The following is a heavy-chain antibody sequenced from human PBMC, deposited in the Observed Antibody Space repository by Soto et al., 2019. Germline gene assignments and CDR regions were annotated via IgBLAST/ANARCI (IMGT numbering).Heavy chain of an antibody. CDR2: IIPIFGTA. D-gene: IGHD6-13*01. CDR3: ASTGYSSSWSAGAFDY. Sequence: QVQLVQSGAEVKKPGSSVKVSCKASGGTFSSYAISWVRQAPGQGLEWMGGIIPIFGTANYAQKFQGRVTITADESTSTDYMELSSLRSEDTSVYYCASTGYSSSWSAGAFDYWGQGTLVTVSS. J-gene: IGHJ4*02. V-gene: IGHV1-69*01. CDR1: GGTFSSYA.